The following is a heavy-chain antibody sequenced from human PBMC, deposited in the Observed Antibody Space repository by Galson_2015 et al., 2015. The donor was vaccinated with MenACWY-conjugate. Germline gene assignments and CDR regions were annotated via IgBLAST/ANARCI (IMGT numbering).Heavy chain of an antibody. CDR1: GFTFNNYW. CDR3: ASDNNWSFDS. Sequence: SLRLSCAASGFTFNNYWMHWVRHPPGKGLEWISYIKADGSFSNYADSVKGRFTISTDNAKNMVYLQMNGLGDEDTAVYFCASDNNWSFDSWGQGTLVTVSS. V-gene: IGHV3-74*01. J-gene: IGHJ4*02. D-gene: IGHD1-1*01. CDR2: IKADGSFS.